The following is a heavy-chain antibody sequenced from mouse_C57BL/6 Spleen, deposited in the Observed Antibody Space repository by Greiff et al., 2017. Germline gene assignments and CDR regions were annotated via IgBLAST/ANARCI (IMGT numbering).Heavy chain of an antibody. CDR3: ARCPYGLYAMDY. Sequence: VKLMESGAELVRPGTSVKMSCKASGYTFTNYWIGWAKQRPGHGLEWIGDIYPGGGYTNYNEKFKGKATLTADKSSSTAYMQFSSLTSEDSAIYYCARCPYGLYAMDYWGQGTSVTVSS. D-gene: IGHD2-10*02. V-gene: IGHV1-63*01. J-gene: IGHJ4*01. CDR2: IYPGGGYT. CDR1: GYTFTNYW.